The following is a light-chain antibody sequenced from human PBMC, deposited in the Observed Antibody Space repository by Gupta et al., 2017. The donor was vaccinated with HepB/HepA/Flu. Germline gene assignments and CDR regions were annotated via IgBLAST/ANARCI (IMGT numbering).Light chain of an antibody. V-gene: IGKV3-20*01. J-gene: IGKJ3*01. CDR3: QHYGSSPLFT. CDR1: QSVSSSY. Sequence: DIVLTQSPGTLSLSPGERATLSCRASQSVSSSYLAWYQQKPGQAPRLLIYGASSRATGIPDRFSGSGSGTDFTLTISRLEPEEFAVYYCQHYGSSPLFTFGPGTKVDI. CDR2: GAS.